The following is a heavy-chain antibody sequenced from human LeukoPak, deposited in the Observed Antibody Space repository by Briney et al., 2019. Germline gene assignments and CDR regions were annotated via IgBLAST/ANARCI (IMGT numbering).Heavy chain of an antibody. CDR3: AKGYCSGGSCSPDY. V-gene: IGHV3-23*01. J-gene: IGHJ4*02. Sequence: GGSLRLSCAASGFTFSSYAMSWVRQAPGKGLEWVSAISGSGGSTYYADSVKGRFTISRDNSKNTLYLQMNSLRAEDTAVYYCAKGYCSGGSCSPDYWGQGTLVTLSS. D-gene: IGHD2-15*01. CDR1: GFTFSSYA. CDR2: ISGSGGST.